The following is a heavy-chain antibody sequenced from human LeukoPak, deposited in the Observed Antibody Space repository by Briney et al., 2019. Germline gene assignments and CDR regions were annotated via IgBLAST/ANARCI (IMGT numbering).Heavy chain of an antibody. D-gene: IGHD1-26*01. CDR2: ISSSSGYI. CDR3: ARGSEWEPLYYFDY. Sequence: GGSLRLSCAASGFTFSIYNMNWVRQVPGKGLEWVALISSSSGYIYYTDSVKGRFTISRDNAKNSLYLQMNSLGAEDTAIYYCARGSEWEPLYYFDYWGQGILVTVSS. J-gene: IGHJ4*02. CDR1: GFTFSIYN. V-gene: IGHV3-21*01.